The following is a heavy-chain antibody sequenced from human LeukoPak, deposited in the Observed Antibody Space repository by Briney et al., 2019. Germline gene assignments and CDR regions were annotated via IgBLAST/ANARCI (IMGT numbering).Heavy chain of an antibody. V-gene: IGHV5-10-1*01. D-gene: IGHD2-15*01. J-gene: IGHJ6*02. Sequence: GESLKISCKGSGSSFTSYWISWVRQLPGKGLEWMGKIDPSDSYTNYSPSFQGHVTISADKSISTAYLQWSSLKASDTAMYYCARQDCSGGSCLYGVDVWGQGTTVTVSS. CDR3: ARQDCSGGSCLYGVDV. CDR1: GSSFTSYW. CDR2: IDPSDSYT.